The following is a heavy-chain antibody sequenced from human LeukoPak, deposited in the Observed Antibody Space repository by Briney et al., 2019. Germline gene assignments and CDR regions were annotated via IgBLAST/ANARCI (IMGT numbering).Heavy chain of an antibody. V-gene: IGHV1-69*04. Sequence: SVTVSCKASGGTFSSYTISWVRQAPGQGLEWMGRIIPILGIANYAQKFQGRVTITADKSPSTAYMELSSLRSEDTAVYYCARDHPVGHSSGWYPFDYWGQGTLVTVSS. CDR3: ARDHPVGHSSGWYPFDY. J-gene: IGHJ4*02. D-gene: IGHD6-19*01. CDR2: IIPILGIA. CDR1: GGTFSSYT.